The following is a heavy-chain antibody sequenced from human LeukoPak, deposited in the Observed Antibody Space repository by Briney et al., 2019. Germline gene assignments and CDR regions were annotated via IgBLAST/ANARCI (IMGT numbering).Heavy chain of an antibody. CDR3: ARDWIVDYYGSGSFDY. V-gene: IGHV1-18*01. CDR1: GYTFTSYG. CDR2: ISAYNGNT. J-gene: IGHJ4*02. D-gene: IGHD3-10*01. Sequence: ASVKVSCKASGYTFTSYGISWVRQAPGQGFEWMGGISAYNGNTNYAQKLQGRVTMTTDTSTSTAYMELRSLRSDDTAVYYCARDWIVDYYGSGSFDYWGQGTLVTVSS.